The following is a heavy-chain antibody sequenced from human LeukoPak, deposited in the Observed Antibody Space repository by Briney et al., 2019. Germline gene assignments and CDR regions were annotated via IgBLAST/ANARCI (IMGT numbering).Heavy chain of an antibody. CDR2: ISRSSSTI. CDR3: ARDFNSVYYFDY. Sequence: GGSLRLSCAASGFTSSSYSMNWVRQAPGKGLEWVSYISRSSSTIYYADSVKGRFTISRDNAKNSLYLQMNSLRDEDTAVYYCARDFNSVYYFDYWGQGTLVTVSS. D-gene: IGHD4-23*01. J-gene: IGHJ4*02. CDR1: GFTSSSYS. V-gene: IGHV3-48*02.